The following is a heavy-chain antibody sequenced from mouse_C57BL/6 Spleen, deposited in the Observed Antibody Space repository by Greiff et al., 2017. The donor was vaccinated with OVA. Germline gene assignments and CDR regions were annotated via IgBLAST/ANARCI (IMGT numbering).Heavy chain of an antibody. CDR1: GYAFTNYL. D-gene: IGHD1-1*02. Sequence: VQLQQSGAELVRPGTSVKVSCKASGYAFTNYLIEWVKQRPGQGLEWIGVINPGSGGTNYNEKFKGKATLTADKSSSTAYMQLSSLTSEDSAVYCCARSGGSHAFDYWGQGTTLTVSS. J-gene: IGHJ2*01. CDR2: INPGSGGT. CDR3: ARSGGSHAFDY. V-gene: IGHV1-54*01.